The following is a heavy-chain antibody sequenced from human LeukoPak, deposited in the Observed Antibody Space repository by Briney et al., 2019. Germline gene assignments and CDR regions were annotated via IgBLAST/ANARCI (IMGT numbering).Heavy chain of an antibody. CDR1: GFTFGDNA. V-gene: IGHV3-49*04. CDR3: IREFYFDY. CDR2: IRSQGHGGTT. J-gene: IGHJ4*02. Sequence: GGSLRLSCTTSGFTFGDNAMSWVRQAPGKGLEWVGFIRSQGHGGTTEYAASVKDRFTISRDDSKGIAYLQMNSLKTDDTAVYYCIREFYFDYWGQGTLVTVSP.